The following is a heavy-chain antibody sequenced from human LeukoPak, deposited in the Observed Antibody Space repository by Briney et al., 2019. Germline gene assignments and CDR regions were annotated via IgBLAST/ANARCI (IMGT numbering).Heavy chain of an antibody. CDR1: GYTFTSYY. J-gene: IGHJ6*02. V-gene: IGHV1-46*01. Sequence: ASVKVSCKASGYTFTSYYMHWVQQAPGQGLEWMGIINPSGGSTSYAQKFQGRVTMTRDTSTSTVYMELSSLRSEDTAVYYCARGITIFGVAYYYGMDVWGQGTTVTVSS. CDR2: INPSGGST. CDR3: ARGITIFGVAYYYGMDV. D-gene: IGHD3-3*01.